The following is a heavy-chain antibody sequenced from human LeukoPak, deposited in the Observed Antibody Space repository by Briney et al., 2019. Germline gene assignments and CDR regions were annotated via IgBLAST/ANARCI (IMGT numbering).Heavy chain of an antibody. CDR2: ISYDGSNK. CDR1: GFTFSSYG. V-gene: IGHV3-30*18. J-gene: IGHJ4*02. CDR3: AKDYGPFDY. D-gene: IGHD3-16*01. Sequence: PGGSLRLSCAASGFTFSSYGMHWVRQAPGKGLEWVAVISYDGSNKYYAGSVKGRFTISRDNSKNTLYLQMNSLRAEDTAVYYCAKDYGPFDYWGQGTLVTVSS.